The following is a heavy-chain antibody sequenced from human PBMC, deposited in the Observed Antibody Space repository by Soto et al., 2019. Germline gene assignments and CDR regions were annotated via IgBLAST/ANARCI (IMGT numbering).Heavy chain of an antibody. CDR3: ASPVRGVIGPYYY. J-gene: IGHJ4*02. D-gene: IGHD3-10*01. CDR2: IYSGGST. Sequence: EVQLVESGGGLVQPGGSLRLSCAASGFTVSSNYMSWVRQAPGKGLEWVSVIYSGGSTYYADSVKDRFTISRDNSKNTLYLQMNSLRAEDTAVYYCASPVRGVIGPYYYWGQGTLVTVSS. CDR1: GFTVSSNY. V-gene: IGHV3-66*01.